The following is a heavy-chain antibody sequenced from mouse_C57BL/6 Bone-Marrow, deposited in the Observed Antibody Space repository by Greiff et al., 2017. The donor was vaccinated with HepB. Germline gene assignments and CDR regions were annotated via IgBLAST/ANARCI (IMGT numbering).Heavy chain of an antibody. Sequence: EVKLVESGPELVKPGASVKISCKASGYTFTDYYMNWVKQSHGKSLEWIGDINPNNGGTSYNQKFKGKATLTVDKSSSTAYMELRSLTSEDSAVYYCARFLPYYYGSSYFDYWGQGTTLTVSS. J-gene: IGHJ2*01. CDR3: ARFLPYYYGSSYFDY. V-gene: IGHV1-26*01. CDR1: GYTFTDYY. CDR2: INPNNGGT. D-gene: IGHD1-1*01.